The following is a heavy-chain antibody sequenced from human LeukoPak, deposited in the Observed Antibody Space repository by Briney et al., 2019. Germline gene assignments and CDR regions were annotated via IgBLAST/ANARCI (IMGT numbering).Heavy chain of an antibody. Sequence: GASVKVSCKASGGTFSSYAISWVRQAPGQGLEWMGGIIPIFGTANYAQKFQGRVTITTDESTSTAYMELSSLRSEDTAVYYCATSGTMVRGVHFDSWGQGTLVNVSS. CDR2: IIPIFGTA. J-gene: IGHJ4*02. CDR1: GGTFSSYA. CDR3: ATSGTMVRGVHFDS. V-gene: IGHV1-69*05. D-gene: IGHD3-10*01.